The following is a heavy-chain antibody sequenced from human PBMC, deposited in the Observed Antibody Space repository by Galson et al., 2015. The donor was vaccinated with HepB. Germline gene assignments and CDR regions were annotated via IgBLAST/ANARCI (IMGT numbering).Heavy chain of an antibody. J-gene: IGHJ6*02. CDR1: GFTFSNYA. CDR3: ARGIPRTTDYISKHYYYGMDV. V-gene: IGHV3-30*04. CDR2: ISNDGTNQ. D-gene: IGHD4/OR15-4a*01. Sequence: SLRLSCAASGFTFSNYAMHWVRQAPGKGLEWVAVISNDGTNQFYGDSVQGRFTISRDNSRNTLYLQMNSRKSGDTAVYYCARGIPRTTDYISKHYYYGMDVGGQGTTVTVSS.